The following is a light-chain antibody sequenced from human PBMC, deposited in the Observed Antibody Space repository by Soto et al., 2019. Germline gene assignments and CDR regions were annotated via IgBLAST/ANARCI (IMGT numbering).Light chain of an antibody. CDR1: SSNIGATYD. CDR3: QSYDDSLSGHYV. J-gene: IGLJ1*01. CDR2: GNT. V-gene: IGLV1-40*01. Sequence: QAVVTQPPSVSGAPGQRVTISCTGSSSNIGATYDVQWYQQLPGTAPKLLIHGNTNRPSGVPDRFSGSKSGTSASLAITGLQADDEDDYYCQSYDDSLSGHYVFGTGTKLTVL.